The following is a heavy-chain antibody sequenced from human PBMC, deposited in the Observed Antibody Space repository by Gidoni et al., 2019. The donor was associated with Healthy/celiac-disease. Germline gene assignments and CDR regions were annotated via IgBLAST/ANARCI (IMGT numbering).Heavy chain of an antibody. J-gene: IGHJ6*02. D-gene: IGHD2-2*01. Sequence: QVQLQQWGAGLLKPSETLSLTCAVYGGSFSGYYWSWIRQPPGKGLEWIGEINHSGSTNYNPSLKSRVTISVDTSKNQFSLKLSSVTAADTAVYYCARDIVVVPAAMALRRYYYYYGMDVWGQGTTVTVSS. CDR3: ARDIVVVPAAMALRRYYYYYGMDV. CDR1: GGSFSGYY. V-gene: IGHV4-34*01. CDR2: INHSGST.